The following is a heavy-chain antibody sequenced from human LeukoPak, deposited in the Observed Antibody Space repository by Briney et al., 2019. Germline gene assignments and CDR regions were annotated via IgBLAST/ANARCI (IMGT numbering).Heavy chain of an antibody. J-gene: IGHJ3*02. Sequence: ASVRVSCKASGYSFTGNYIHWVRQAPGQGLEWMGWINPNSGGTNYAQKFQGRVTMTRDTSISTAYMELSRLRSEDTAVYYCARLDYDFWSGYPNAFDIWGQGTMVTVSS. CDR2: INPNSGGT. V-gene: IGHV1-2*02. D-gene: IGHD3-3*01. CDR1: GYSFTGNY. CDR3: ARLDYDFWSGYPNAFDI.